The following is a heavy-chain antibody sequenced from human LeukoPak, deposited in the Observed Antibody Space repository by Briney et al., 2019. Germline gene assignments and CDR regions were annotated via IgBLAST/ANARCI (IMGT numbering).Heavy chain of an antibody. V-gene: IGHV3-21*01. CDR1: GFTLRSNT. D-gene: IGHD4-17*01. Sequence: GGSRRFSGAAPGFTLRSNTMTGARQAPGKGLKWVSSISSSSSYIYYADSVKGRFTISRDNAKNSLYLQMNSLRAEDTAMYYCARDLDYVYDYWGQGTLVTVSS. J-gene: IGHJ4*02. CDR2: ISSSSSYI. CDR3: ARDLDYVYDY.